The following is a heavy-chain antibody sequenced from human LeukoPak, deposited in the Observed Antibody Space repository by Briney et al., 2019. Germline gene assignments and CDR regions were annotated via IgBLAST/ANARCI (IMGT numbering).Heavy chain of an antibody. D-gene: IGHD6-19*01. CDR1: GFTFTSYA. CDR3: AKVPVAYYFDN. V-gene: IGHV3-23*01. Sequence: PGGSLRLSCAASGFTFTSYAMSWVRQAPGKGLEWVSTISGSGGSTNYADSVKGRFTISRDNFKDTLYLQTDSLRAEDTAVYYCAKVPVAYYFDNWGQGTLVTVSS. J-gene: IGHJ4*02. CDR2: ISGSGGST.